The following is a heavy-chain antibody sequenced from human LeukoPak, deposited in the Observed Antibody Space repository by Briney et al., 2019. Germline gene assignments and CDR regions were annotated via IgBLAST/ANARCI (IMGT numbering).Heavy chain of an antibody. CDR2: IKQDGSEK. Sequence: GWALPLFCEASGFTFSNYWMGWVRQAPGKGLGWVANIKQDGSEKYYVDSVKGRFTISRDNAKNPLYLQMNSLRAEDTAVYYCARAGGITLVRGVIPGDYYYYYMDVWGKGTTVTISS. CDR3: ARAGGITLVRGVIPGDYYYYYMDV. D-gene: IGHD3-10*01. J-gene: IGHJ6*03. V-gene: IGHV3-7*01. CDR1: GFTFSNYW.